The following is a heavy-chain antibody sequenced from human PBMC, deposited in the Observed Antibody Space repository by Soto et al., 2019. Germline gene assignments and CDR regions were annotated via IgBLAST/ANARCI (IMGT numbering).Heavy chain of an antibody. CDR1: GGSISSSSYY. CDR3: ARLQSSSPRGRVWFDP. V-gene: IGHV4-39*01. D-gene: IGHD6-6*01. CDR2: IYYSGST. J-gene: IGHJ5*02. Sequence: QLQLQESGPGLVKPSETLSLTCTVSGGSISSSSYYWGWIRQPPGKGLEWIGSIYYSGSTYYNPSLKSRVTISVDTSKNQFSLKLSSVTAADTAVYYCARLQSSSPRGRVWFDPWGQGTLVTVSS.